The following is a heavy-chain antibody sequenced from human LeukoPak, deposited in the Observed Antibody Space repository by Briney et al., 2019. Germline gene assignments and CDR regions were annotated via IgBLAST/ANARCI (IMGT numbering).Heavy chain of an antibody. V-gene: IGHV3-23*01. J-gene: IGHJ3*02. CDR3: AKDYLYYYDSSGYYPSAFDI. D-gene: IGHD3-22*01. CDR2: ISSGGGNT. Sequence: QTGGSLRLSCVASGFTFSSYAMSWIRQAPGKGLEWVSAISSGGGNTDYADSVKGRFIISRDNSKNTVFLQMNSLRAEDTGVYYCAKDYLYYYDSSGYYPSAFDIWGQGTMVTVSS. CDR1: GFTFSSYA.